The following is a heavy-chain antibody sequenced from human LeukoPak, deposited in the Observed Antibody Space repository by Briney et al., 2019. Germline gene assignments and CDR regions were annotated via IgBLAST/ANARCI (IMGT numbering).Heavy chain of an antibody. CDR2: ISGSGGST. D-gene: IGHD6-13*01. V-gene: IGHV3-23*01. CDR3: AKGYGSSWYGGSGSYFDY. Sequence: GGSLRLSCAASGFTFSSYAMSWVRQAPGKGLEWVSAISGSGGSTYYADSVKGRFTISRDNSKNTLYLQMNSLRAEDTAVYYCAKGYGSSWYGGSGSYFDYWGQGTLVTVSS. J-gene: IGHJ4*02. CDR1: GFTFSSYA.